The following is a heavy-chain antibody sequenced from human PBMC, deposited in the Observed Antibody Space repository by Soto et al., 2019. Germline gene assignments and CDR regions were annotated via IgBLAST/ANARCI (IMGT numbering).Heavy chain of an antibody. CDR1: GYTFTDYY. V-gene: IGHV1-2*04. CDR3: ARGSPTTTPFDY. J-gene: IGHJ4*02. CDR2: INPNNGGT. D-gene: IGHD1-1*01. Sequence: ASVKVSCKASGYTFTDYYMHWVRQAPGQGLEWMGWINPNNGGTSYAQKFEGWVTMTRDTSISTAYMEVRRLTSGDTAVYYCARGSPTTTPFDYWGQGTLVTVSS.